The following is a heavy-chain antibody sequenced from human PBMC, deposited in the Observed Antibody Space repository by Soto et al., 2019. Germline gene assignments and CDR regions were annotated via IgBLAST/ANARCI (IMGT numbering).Heavy chain of an antibody. CDR1: GYTFISYY. J-gene: IGHJ3*02. Sequence: ASVKVSCKASGYTFISYYMHWVRQAPGQGLEWMGIINPSGGSTSYAQKFQGRVTMTRDTSTRIVYMELSSLRSEDTAVYYCARDRFYYYDSSGYLTPSWAFDIWGQVTMVTVSS. V-gene: IGHV1-46*01. CDR3: ARDRFYYYDSSGYLTPSWAFDI. D-gene: IGHD3-22*01. CDR2: INPSGGST.